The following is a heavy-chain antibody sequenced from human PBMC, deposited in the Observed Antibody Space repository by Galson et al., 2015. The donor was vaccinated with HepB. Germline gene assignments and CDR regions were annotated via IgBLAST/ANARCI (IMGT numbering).Heavy chain of an antibody. CDR1: GGTFSSYA. J-gene: IGHJ6*02. CDR2: IIPILGIA. D-gene: IGHD5-18*01. CDR3: ARGGGYSYGYPDYYGMDV. Sequence: SVKVSCKASGGTFSSYAISWVRQAPGQGLEWMGGIIPILGIANYAQKFQGRVTITADKSTSTAYMELSSLRSEDTAVYYCARGGGYSYGYPDYYGMDVWGQGTTVTVSS. V-gene: IGHV1-69*10.